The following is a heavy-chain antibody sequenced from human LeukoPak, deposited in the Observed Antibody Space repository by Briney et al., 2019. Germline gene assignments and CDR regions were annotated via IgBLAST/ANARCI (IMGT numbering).Heavy chain of an antibody. V-gene: IGHV3-48*04. CDR1: GFTFSSYS. D-gene: IGHD1-26*01. Sequence: GGSLRLSCAASGFTFSSYSIDWVRQAPGKGLEWLSYISSSSSTIYYADSVKGRFTISRDNAKNSVYLQMNSLRAEDTAVYYCARVGLTYSGSYDWFDPWGQGTLVTVSS. CDR2: ISSSSSTI. CDR3: ARVGLTYSGSYDWFDP. J-gene: IGHJ5*02.